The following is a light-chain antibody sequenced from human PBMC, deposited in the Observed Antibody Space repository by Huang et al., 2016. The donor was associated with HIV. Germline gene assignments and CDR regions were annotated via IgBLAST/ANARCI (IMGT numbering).Light chain of an antibody. CDR2: GAS. J-gene: IGKJ5*01. Sequence: EIVLTQSPGTLSLSPGERATLSCRASQSVATNYLAWYQQKPGQAPRLLISGASNRATCIPDRFRGGVFGTDFTLTITRLEPEDFAVYYCQQYGGSTRITFGQGTRLEIK. CDR3: QQYGGSTRIT. V-gene: IGKV3-20*01. CDR1: QSVATNY.